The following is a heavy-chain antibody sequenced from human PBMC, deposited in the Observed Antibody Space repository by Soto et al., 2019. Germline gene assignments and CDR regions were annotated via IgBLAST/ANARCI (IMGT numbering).Heavy chain of an antibody. CDR1: GGSISSGGYY. V-gene: IGHV4-31*03. J-gene: IGHJ6*02. D-gene: IGHD3-9*01. CDR2: IYYSGST. CDR3: ARDTSYDILTGPLYYYGMDV. Sequence: SETLSLTCTVSGGSISSGGYYWSWIRQHPGKGLEWIGYIYYSGSTYYNPSLKSRVTISVDTSKNQFSLKLSSVTAADTAVYYCARDTSYDILTGPLYYYGMDVWGQGTTVTVSS.